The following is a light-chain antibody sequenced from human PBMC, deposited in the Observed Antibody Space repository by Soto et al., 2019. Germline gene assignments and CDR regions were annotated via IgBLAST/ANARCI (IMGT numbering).Light chain of an antibody. CDR3: QQYDNLPLT. V-gene: IGKV1-33*01. CDR2: DAS. Sequence: IQLTQSPSSLSASVGDRVTITCRASQDIRGALAWYQQKPGKAPKLLIYDASNLETGVPSRFSGSGSGTDFTFTISSLQPEDIATYYCQQYDNLPLTFGGGTKVEIK. J-gene: IGKJ4*01. CDR1: QDIRGA.